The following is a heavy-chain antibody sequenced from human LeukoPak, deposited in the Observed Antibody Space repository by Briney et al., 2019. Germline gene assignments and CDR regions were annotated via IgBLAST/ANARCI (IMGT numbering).Heavy chain of an antibody. V-gene: IGHV1-69*13. CDR2: IIPIFGTA. CDR1: GGTFSSYA. D-gene: IGHD5-24*01. Sequence: SVKVPCKASGGTFSSYAISWVRQAPGQGLEWMGGIIPIFGTANYAQKFQGRVTITADESTSTAYMELSSLRSEDTAVYYCARVEGYYYYMDVWGKGTTVTVSS. J-gene: IGHJ6*03. CDR3: ARVEGYYYYMDV.